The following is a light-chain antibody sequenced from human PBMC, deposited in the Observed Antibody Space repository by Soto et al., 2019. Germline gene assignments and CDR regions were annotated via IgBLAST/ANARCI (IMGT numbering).Light chain of an antibody. CDR2: DVS. Sequence: ALAQPASVSGSRGQSITISCTGTSSDVGRYNYVSWFQQHPGKVPKLIIYDVSNWPSGVSDRFSGSKSGNTASLTISGLQPEDEADYYCSSFTSSSTFVFGTGTKVTVL. V-gene: IGLV2-14*03. CDR3: SSFTSSSTFV. CDR1: SSDVGRYNY. J-gene: IGLJ1*01.